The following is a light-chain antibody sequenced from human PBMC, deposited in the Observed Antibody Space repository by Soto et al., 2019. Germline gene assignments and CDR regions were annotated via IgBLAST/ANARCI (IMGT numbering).Light chain of an antibody. Sequence: DIQMTQSPSSLSASVRDRVTITCRASQIISNYLNWYQPTPGKAPKLLIHAASNLQSGVPSRFSCNGSETYFTLTIRSLQPEDLATYYCQQSYNTPFTFGPGTKVDLK. V-gene: IGKV1-39*01. CDR3: QQSYNTPFT. CDR2: AAS. J-gene: IGKJ3*01. CDR1: QIISNY.